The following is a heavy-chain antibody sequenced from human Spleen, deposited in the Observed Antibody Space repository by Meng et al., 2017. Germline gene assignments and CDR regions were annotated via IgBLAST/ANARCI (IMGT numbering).Heavy chain of an antibody. CDR1: GFTFSSYA. CDR3: ARGCYFDY. V-gene: IGHV3-30*01. CDR2: ISYDGSNK. J-gene: IGHJ4*02. D-gene: IGHD1-1*01. Sequence: GESLKISCAASGFTFSSYAMHWVRQAPGKGLEWVAVISYDGSNKHYADSVKGRFTISRDNSKNTLYLQMNSLRAEDTAVYYCARGCYFDYWGQGTLVTVSS.